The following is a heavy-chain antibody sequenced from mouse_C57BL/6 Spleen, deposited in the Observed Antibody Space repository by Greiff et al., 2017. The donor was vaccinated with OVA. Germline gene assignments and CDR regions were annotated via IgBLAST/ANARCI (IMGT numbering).Heavy chain of an antibody. CDR3: ARGGGYGNYGDY. D-gene: IGHD2-1*01. V-gene: IGHV1-76*01. CDR2: IYPGSGNT. CDR1: GYTFTDYY. J-gene: IGHJ2*01. Sequence: VQLQQSGAELVRPGASVKLSCKASGYTFTDYYINWVKQRPGQGLEWIARIYPGSGNTYYNEKFKGKATLTAEKSSSTAYMQLSSLTSEDSAVYFCARGGGYGNYGDYWGQGTTLTVSS.